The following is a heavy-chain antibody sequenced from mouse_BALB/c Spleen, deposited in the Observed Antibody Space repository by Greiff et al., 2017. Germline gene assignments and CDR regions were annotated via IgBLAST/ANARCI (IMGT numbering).Heavy chain of an antibody. J-gene: IGHJ4*01. V-gene: IGHV1S81*02. CDR3: TRVYYGYDYYAMDY. Sequence: QVQLQQPGAELVRPGASVKLSCKASGYTFTSYWMNWVKQRPGQGLEWIGEINPSNGGTNFNEKFKSKATLTVDKSSSTAYMQLSSLTSEDSAVYYCTRVYYGYDYYAMDYWGQGTSVTVSS. CDR2: INPSNGGT. D-gene: IGHD2-2*01. CDR1: GYTFTSYW.